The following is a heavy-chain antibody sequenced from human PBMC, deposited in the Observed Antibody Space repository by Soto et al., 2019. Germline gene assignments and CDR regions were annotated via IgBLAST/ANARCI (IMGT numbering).Heavy chain of an antibody. CDR2: ISAYNGNT. V-gene: IGHV1-18*01. D-gene: IGHD3-3*01. CDR3: ARINISYDFWSCYYLNNWFDP. CDR1: AYTFTSYG. J-gene: IGHJ5*02. Sequence: ASVKVSCKASAYTFTSYGISCVRQAPGQVVEWMGWISAYNGNTNYAQKLQGRVTMTTDTSTSTDYMELRSLRSDDTAVYYCARINISYDFWSCYYLNNWFDPWGQGTLVTVSS.